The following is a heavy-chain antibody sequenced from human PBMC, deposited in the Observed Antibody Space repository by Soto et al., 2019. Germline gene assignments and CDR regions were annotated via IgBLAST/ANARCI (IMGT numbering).Heavy chain of an antibody. J-gene: IGHJ6*03. CDR2: IQSGGYT. D-gene: IGHD2-15*01. Sequence: EVQLVESGGGLVQPGGSLRLSCAASGFTVSSNYMCWVRQAPGKGLELVSLIQSGGYTDYADSVKGRFTISRDSSEHTLFLQMNILRVDDTAMYYCTRDDGYCSGGGYYGVPMDVWGTGNTVT. V-gene: IGHV3-66*01. CDR1: GFTVSSNY. CDR3: TRDDGYCSGGGYYGVPMDV.